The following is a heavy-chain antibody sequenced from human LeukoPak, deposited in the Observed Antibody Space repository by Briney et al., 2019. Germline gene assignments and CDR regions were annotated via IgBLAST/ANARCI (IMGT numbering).Heavy chain of an antibody. CDR1: GFTISNYW. V-gene: IGHV3-21*01. Sequence: PGGSLRLSCTVSGFTISNYWMTWVRQAPGKGLEWVSSISSSSSYIYYADSVKGRFTISRDNAKNSLYLQMNSLRAEDTAVYYCARDCSGGSCPTQYYYYGMDVWGQGTTVTVSS. CDR2: ISSSSSYI. J-gene: IGHJ6*02. CDR3: ARDCSGGSCPTQYYYYGMDV. D-gene: IGHD2-15*01.